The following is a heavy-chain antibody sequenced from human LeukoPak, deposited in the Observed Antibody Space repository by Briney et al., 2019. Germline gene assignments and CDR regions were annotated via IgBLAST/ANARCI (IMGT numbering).Heavy chain of an antibody. J-gene: IGHJ4*02. Sequence: SETLSLTCAVYGGSFSGYYWSWIRQPPGKGLEWIGEINHSGSTNYNPSLKSRVTISVDKSKNQFSLKLSSVTAADTAVYYCAARSTWSGTNDYWGQGTLVTVSS. CDR3: AARSTWSGTNDY. CDR2: INHSGST. V-gene: IGHV4-34*01. D-gene: IGHD3-3*01. CDR1: GGSFSGYY.